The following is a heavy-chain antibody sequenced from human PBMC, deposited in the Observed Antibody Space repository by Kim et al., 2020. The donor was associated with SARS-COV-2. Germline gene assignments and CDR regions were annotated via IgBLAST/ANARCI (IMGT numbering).Heavy chain of an antibody. D-gene: IGHD4-17*01. CDR2: MYYSGST. CDR3: ARISGDYDRWFDP. J-gene: IGHJ5*02. Sequence: SETLSLTCTVSGGSVSSGPYYWNWIRQPPGKGLEWIGYMYYSGSTNYNPSLKSRVTISIDTSKNQISLKLSSVTAADTAVYYCARISGDYDRWFDPWGQG. V-gene: IGHV4-61*01. CDR1: GGSVSSGPYY.